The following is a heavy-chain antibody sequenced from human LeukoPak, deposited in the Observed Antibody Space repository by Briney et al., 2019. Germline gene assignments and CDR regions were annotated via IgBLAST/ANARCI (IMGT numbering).Heavy chain of an antibody. CDR1: GGTFSGYY. CDR3: AAPSRYCTNGVCYAY. V-gene: IGHV4-34*08. D-gene: IGHD2-8*01. CDR2: INHSGST. J-gene: IGHJ4*02. Sequence: SETLSLTCAVYGGTFSGYYWSWIRQPPGKGLEWIGEINHSGSTNYNPSLKSRVTISVDTSKNQFSLKLSSVTAADTAMYYCAAPSRYCTNGVCYAYWGQGTLVTVSS.